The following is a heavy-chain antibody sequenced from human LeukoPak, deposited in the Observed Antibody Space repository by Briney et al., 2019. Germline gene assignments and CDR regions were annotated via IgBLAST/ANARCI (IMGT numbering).Heavy chain of an antibody. Sequence: ASVKVSCKASRYTFTSYYMHWVRQAPGQGLEWMGIINPSGGSTSYAQKFQGRVTMTRDTSTSTVYMELSSLRSEDTAVYYCARDCGRQYYYDSSGYPPDYWGQGTLVTVSS. V-gene: IGHV1-46*01. CDR3: ARDCGRQYYYDSSGYPPDY. D-gene: IGHD3-22*01. CDR1: RYTFTSYY. CDR2: INPSGGST. J-gene: IGHJ4*02.